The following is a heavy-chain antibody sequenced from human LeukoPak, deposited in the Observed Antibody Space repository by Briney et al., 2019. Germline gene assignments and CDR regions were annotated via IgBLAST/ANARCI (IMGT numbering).Heavy chain of an antibody. CDR2: IIPIFGTA. J-gene: IGHJ5*02. CDR1: GGTFSSYA. V-gene: IGHV1-69*05. CDR3: ARDRYCSSTSCYRARPNWFDP. Sequence: ASVKVSCKASGGTFSSYAISWVRQAPGQGLEWMGGIIPIFGTANYAQKFQGRVTMTRNTSVSTAYMELSSLRSEDTAVYYCARDRYCSSTSCYRARPNWFDPWGQGTLVTVSS. D-gene: IGHD2-2*01.